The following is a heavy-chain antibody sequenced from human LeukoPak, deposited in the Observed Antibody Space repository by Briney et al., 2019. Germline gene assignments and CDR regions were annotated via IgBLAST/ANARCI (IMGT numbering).Heavy chain of an antibody. D-gene: IGHD3-3*01. CDR3: ARGLPLNYDFWSGYSHDAFDI. V-gene: IGHV3-48*03. Sequence: PGGSLRLSCAVSGLAVDTYEMSWVRQAAGKGLEWVAFISPDAAAIHHADSVKGRFTISRDKAKNSLYLQMNSLRAEDTAVYYCARGLPLNYDFWSGYSHDAFDIWGQGTMVTVSS. J-gene: IGHJ3*02. CDR2: ISPDAAAI. CDR1: GLAVDTYE.